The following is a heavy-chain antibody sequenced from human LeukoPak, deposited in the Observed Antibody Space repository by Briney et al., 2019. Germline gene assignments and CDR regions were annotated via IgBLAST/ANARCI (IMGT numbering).Heavy chain of an antibody. CDR2: IKQDGSEK. CDR3: ARDLGYCSGGSCYGLAFDL. V-gene: IGHV3-7*01. D-gene: IGHD2-15*01. CDR1: GFTFSSYW. Sequence: PGGSLRLSCAASGFTFSSYWMGWVRQAPGKGLEWVANIKQDGSEKYYVDSVKGRFTISRDNAKNSLYLQMNSLRAEDTAVYYCARDLGYCSGGSCYGLAFDLWGQGTMVTVSS. J-gene: IGHJ3*01.